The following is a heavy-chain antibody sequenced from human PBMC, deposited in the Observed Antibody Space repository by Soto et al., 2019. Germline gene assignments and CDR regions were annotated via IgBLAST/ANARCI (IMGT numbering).Heavy chain of an antibody. CDR1: GGTFSSYA. D-gene: IGHD3-22*01. CDR2: IIPIFGTA. J-gene: IGHJ3*02. CDR3: ARANSSGYQGALDI. V-gene: IGHV1-69*01. Sequence: QVQLVQSGAEVKKPGSSVKVSCKASGGTFSSYAISWVQQAPGQGLEWMGGIIPIFGTANYAQKLQGRVTITADESTSTAYMELSSLRSEDTAVYYCARANSSGYQGALDIWGQGTMVTVSS.